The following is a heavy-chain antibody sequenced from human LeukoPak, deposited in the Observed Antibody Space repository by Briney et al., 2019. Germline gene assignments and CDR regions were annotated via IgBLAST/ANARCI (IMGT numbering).Heavy chain of an antibody. D-gene: IGHD1-26*01. CDR3: ARPSEWELLPDFDY. CDR1: GFTFSSYS. Sequence: GGALRLSCAASGFTFSSYSMNWVRQAPGKGLEWVSYISSSSSTIYYADSVKGRFTISRDNAKNSLYLQMNSLRAEDTAVYYCARPSEWELLPDFDYWGQGTLVTVSS. CDR2: ISSSSSTI. J-gene: IGHJ4*02. V-gene: IGHV3-48*01.